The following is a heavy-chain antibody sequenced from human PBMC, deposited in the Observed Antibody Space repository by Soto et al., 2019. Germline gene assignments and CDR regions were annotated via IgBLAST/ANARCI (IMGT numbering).Heavy chain of an antibody. D-gene: IGHD6-6*01. Sequence: GESLKISCKGSGYSFTSYWISWVRQMPGKGLEWMGRIDPSDSYTNYSPSFQGHVTTSADKSISTAYLQWSSLKASDTAMYYCARPQYSSSSGPYYYYGMDVWGQGTTVTVSS. CDR3: ARPQYSSSSGPYYYYGMDV. V-gene: IGHV5-10-1*01. CDR1: GYSFTSYW. J-gene: IGHJ6*02. CDR2: IDPSDSYT.